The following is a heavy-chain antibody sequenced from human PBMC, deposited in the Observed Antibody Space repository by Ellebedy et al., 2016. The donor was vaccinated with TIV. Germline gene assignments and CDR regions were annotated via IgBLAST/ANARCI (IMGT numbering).Heavy chain of an antibody. CDR1: GFTFSSYW. D-gene: IGHD3-9*01. CDR3: ARVDILRWYYFDS. J-gene: IGHJ4*02. Sequence: GESLKISCAASGFTFSSYWMSWVRQAPGKGLEWVSNINQDGGVKYYVDSVRGRFTISRDDAGNSLFLQMNSLGAEDTAVYYCARVDILRWYYFDSWGQGTLVTVSS. CDR2: INQDGGVK. V-gene: IGHV3-7*04.